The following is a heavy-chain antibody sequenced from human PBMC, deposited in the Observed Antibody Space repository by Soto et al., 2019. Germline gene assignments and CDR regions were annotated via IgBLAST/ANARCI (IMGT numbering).Heavy chain of an antibody. CDR3: MSPFVVTTVF. D-gene: IGHD2-21*02. CDR2: ITDSSSSA. J-gene: IGHJ4*02. Sequence: GGSLRLSCAASGFTFSSYGMNWVRQAPGKGLEWLAHITDSSSSAYYADSVKGRFTISRDDANSLVYLQMTSLRAEDTAVYYCMSPFVVTTVFWGQGTLVTVSS. CDR1: GFTFSSYG. V-gene: IGHV3-21*06.